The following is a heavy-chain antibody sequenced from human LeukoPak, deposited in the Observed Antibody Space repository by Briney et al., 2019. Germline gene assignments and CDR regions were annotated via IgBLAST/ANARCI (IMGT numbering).Heavy chain of an antibody. D-gene: IGHD3-16*02. Sequence: GESLRLSCAASGFTFRDYWMTWVRQAPGKGLEWVANIKQDGSEKYFVDSVKGRFTISRDNAKNSLYLQMNSLRAEDTAVYYCAREIRMARVWGSYRYPDYWGQGTLVTVSS. V-gene: IGHV3-7*01. CDR3: AREIRMARVWGSYRYPDY. CDR2: IKQDGSEK. CDR1: GFTFRDYW. J-gene: IGHJ4*02.